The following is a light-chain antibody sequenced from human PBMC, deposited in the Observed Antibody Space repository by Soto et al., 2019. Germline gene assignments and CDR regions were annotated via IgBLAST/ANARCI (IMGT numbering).Light chain of an antibody. CDR2: GAS. Sequence: EIVLTQSPGTLSLSPGERATLSCRASQSVASKFLSWYQQKSGQAPRLLISGASSRATGIPARFSGSGSGTDFTLTISRLEPEDFAVDYCHQYATSPLTFGGGTKGAIK. CDR1: QSVASKF. J-gene: IGKJ4*01. CDR3: HQYATSPLT. V-gene: IGKV3-20*01.